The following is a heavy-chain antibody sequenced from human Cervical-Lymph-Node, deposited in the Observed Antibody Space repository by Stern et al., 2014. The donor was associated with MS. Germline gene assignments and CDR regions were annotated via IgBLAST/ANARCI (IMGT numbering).Heavy chain of an antibody. Sequence: EVQLVESGGGLVPPGGSLRLSCVASGFTFRNYWLHWVRQGPGKVLVWRARINSDGTTITHADSVKGRFTISRDNAKNTLYLQMNSLRVEDTAVYYCTKDAYGPEDYWGQGTPVTVSS. CDR3: TKDAYGPEDY. V-gene: IGHV3-74*02. CDR1: GFTFRNYW. J-gene: IGHJ4*02. CDR2: INSDGTTI. D-gene: IGHD3-10*01.